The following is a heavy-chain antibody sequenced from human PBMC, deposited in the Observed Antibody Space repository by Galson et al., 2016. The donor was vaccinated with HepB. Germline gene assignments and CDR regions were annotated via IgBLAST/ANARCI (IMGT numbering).Heavy chain of an antibody. J-gene: IGHJ6*02. V-gene: IGHV3-48*01. D-gene: IGHD2-2*01. Sequence: SLRLSCAVSGFTFSSYSMNWVRQAPGKGLEWVASISSSSSAIHYADAVKGRFTISRDNAKHSLYLQMNSLSAEDTAVYYCARDAMPISCSSTSCQYYGMDVWGQGTTVTVSS. CDR1: GFTFSSYS. CDR3: ARDAMPISCSSTSCQYYGMDV. CDR2: ISSSSSAI.